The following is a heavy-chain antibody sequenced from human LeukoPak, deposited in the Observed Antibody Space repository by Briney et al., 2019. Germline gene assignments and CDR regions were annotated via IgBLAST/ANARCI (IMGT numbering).Heavy chain of an antibody. J-gene: IGHJ6*03. Sequence: SETLSLTCTVSDGSISSSSYYWGWIRQPPGKGLEWIGSIYYGSVFYSVSTYYNPSLKSRVTMSGDTSKNQFSLKLSSVTAADTAVYYCARAVGYSSSWYKKPHYYMDVWGKGTTVTISS. CDR1: DGSISSSSYY. CDR3: ARAVGYSSSWYKKPHYYMDV. D-gene: IGHD6-13*01. V-gene: IGHV4-39*07. CDR2: IYYGSVFYSVST.